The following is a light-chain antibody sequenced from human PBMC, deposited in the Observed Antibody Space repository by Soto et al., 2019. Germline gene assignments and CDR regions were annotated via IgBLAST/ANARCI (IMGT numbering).Light chain of an antibody. CDR3: SSNAGSYTLV. J-gene: IGLJ3*02. Sequence: QSALTQPRSVSGSPGQSVAISCTGTSSDVGASNSVSWYQHHPGRAPKLMIYDVTKRPPGVPDRFSGSKSGNTASLTISGLQAGDEAHYYCSSNAGSYTLVFGGGTKVTVL. V-gene: IGLV2-11*01. CDR1: SSDVGASNS. CDR2: DVT.